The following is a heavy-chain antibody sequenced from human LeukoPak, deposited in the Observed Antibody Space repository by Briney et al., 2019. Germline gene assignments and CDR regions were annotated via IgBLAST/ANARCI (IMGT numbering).Heavy chain of an antibody. V-gene: IGHV4-61*02. CDR2: IYTSGST. Sequence: PSETLSLTCTVSGGSISSGSYYWRWIRQPAGKGLEWIGRIYTSGSTNYNPSLKSRVTISVDTSKNQFSLKLSSVTAADTAVYYCAREAVVPSYFDYWGQGTLATVSS. J-gene: IGHJ4*02. CDR3: AREAVVPSYFDY. CDR1: GGSISSGSYY. D-gene: IGHD2-2*01.